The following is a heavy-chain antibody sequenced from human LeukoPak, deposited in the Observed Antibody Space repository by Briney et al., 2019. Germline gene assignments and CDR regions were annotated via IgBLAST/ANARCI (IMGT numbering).Heavy chain of an antibody. J-gene: IGHJ5*02. CDR3: ARQGETSSSLNWFDP. Sequence: GESLKISCKGPGYSFTSYWIGWVRQMPGKGLEWMGIIYPGDSDTRYSPSFQGQVTISADKSISTAYLQWSSLKASDTAMYYCARQGETSSSLNWFDPWGQGTLVTVSS. D-gene: IGHD6-6*01. CDR2: IYPGDSDT. V-gene: IGHV5-51*01. CDR1: GYSFTSYW.